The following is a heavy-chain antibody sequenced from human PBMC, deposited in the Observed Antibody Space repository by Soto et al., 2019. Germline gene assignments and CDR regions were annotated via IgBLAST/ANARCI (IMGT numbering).Heavy chain of an antibody. Sequence: PSETLSLTCTVSGGSISSYYWSWIRQPAGKGLEWIGRIYTSGSTNYNPSLKSRVTVSVDTSKNQFSLKLSSVTAADTAVYYCARVPAAKGVYYYGMDVWGQGTTVTVSS. J-gene: IGHJ6*02. V-gene: IGHV4-4*07. CDR3: ARVPAAKGVYYYGMDV. CDR2: IYTSGST. CDR1: GGSISSYY. D-gene: IGHD2-2*01.